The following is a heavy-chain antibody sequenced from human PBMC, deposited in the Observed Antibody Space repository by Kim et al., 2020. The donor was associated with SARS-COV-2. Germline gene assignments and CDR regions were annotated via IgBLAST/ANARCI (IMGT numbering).Heavy chain of an antibody. CDR1: GGSISSYY. CDR3: ARGRTYYYDSSGYNNWFDP. V-gene: IGHV4-59*01. D-gene: IGHD3-22*01. CDR2: IYYSGST. J-gene: IGHJ5*02. Sequence: SETLSLTCTVSGGSISSYYWSWIRQPPGKGLEWIGYIYYSGSTNYNPSLKSRVTISVDTSKNQFSLKLSSVTAADTAVYYCARGRTYYYDSSGYNNWFDPWGQGTLVTVSS.